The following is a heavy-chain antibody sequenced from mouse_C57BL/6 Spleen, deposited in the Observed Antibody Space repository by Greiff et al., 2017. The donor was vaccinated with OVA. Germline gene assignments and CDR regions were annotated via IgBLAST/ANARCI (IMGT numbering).Heavy chain of an antibody. D-gene: IGHD4-1*01. Sequence: QVQLQQPGTELVKPGASVKLSCKASGYTFTSYWMHWVKQRPGRGLEWIGRIDPNSGGTKYNEKFKSKATLPVDKTSSTAYMQLSSLTSEDSAGYYCARDAGGDYYAMDYWGQGTSVTVSS. CDR2: IDPNSGGT. J-gene: IGHJ4*01. CDR3: ARDAGGDYYAMDY. CDR1: GYTFTSYW. V-gene: IGHV1-72*01.